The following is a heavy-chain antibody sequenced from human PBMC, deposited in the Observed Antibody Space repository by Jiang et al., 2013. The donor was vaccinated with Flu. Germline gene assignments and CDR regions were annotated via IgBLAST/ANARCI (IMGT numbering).Heavy chain of an antibody. CDR1: ADTFSRYR. Sequence: GAEVKKPGSSVKVSCKTSADTFSRYRISWVRQAPGQGPEWMGGFIPKVAIATYAQKFQGRVTISVDKSTSTAYLELSSLTSDDTAIYYCTRGYSGDFFGFDNWGQGTLVTVSS. J-gene: IGHJ4*02. CDR2: FIPKVAIA. V-gene: IGHV1-69*17. CDR3: TRGYSGDFFGFDN. D-gene: IGHD5-12*01.